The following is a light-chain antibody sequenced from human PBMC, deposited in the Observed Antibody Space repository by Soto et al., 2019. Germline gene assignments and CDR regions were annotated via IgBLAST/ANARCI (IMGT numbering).Light chain of an antibody. V-gene: IGKV1-5*01. Sequence: DFKMTKFPSTLSASVGDRVTISCRASQRSNTWLAWCQQKTGKDPNHLIYDASTLESSVPSKISGGGSGTEYTLTTSSLQPDDDTTSYYQRYNNIARTFGQGTKVDI. CDR1: QRSNTW. J-gene: IGKJ1*01. CDR3: QRYNNIART. CDR2: DAS.